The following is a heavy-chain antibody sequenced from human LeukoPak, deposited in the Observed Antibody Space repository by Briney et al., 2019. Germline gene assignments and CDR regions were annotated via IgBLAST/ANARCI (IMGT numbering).Heavy chain of an antibody. Sequence: PGGSLRLSCVASGVIFYNFGMHWVRQAPGKGLEWVSYISSSSSTIYYADSVKGRFTISRDNSKNTLYLQMNSLRAEDTAVYYCARRAGGYSHPYDYWGQGILVTVSS. CDR2: ISSSSSTI. CDR1: GVIFYNFG. J-gene: IGHJ4*02. V-gene: IGHV3-48*01. CDR3: ARRAGGYSHPYDY. D-gene: IGHD4-23*01.